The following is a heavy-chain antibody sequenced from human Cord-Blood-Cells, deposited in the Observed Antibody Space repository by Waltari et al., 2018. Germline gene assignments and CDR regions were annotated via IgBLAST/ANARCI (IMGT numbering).Heavy chain of an antibody. Sequence: QVQLQESGPGLVKPSGTLSLTCAVSGGPISSSNWLSWFRQPPGKGLEWIGEIYHSGSTNYNPSLKSRVTISVDKSKNQFSLKLSSVTAADTAVYYCARDVAAAGTIAFDIWGQGTMVTVSS. V-gene: IGHV4-4*02. CDR3: ARDVAAAGTIAFDI. D-gene: IGHD6-13*01. J-gene: IGHJ3*02. CDR2: IYHSGST. CDR1: GGPISSSNW.